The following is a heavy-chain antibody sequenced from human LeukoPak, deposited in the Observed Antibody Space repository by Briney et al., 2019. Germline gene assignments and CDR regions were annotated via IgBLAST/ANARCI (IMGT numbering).Heavy chain of an antibody. Sequence: GGSLRLSCAASGFTFSSYAMHWVRQAPGKGLEWVAVISYDGSNKYYADSVKGRFTISRDNSKNTLYLQMNSLRAEDTAVYYCAKDVKSGWLQSERYYFDYWGQGTLVTVSS. J-gene: IGHJ4*02. CDR3: AKDVKSGWLQSERYYFDY. V-gene: IGHV3-30*04. D-gene: IGHD5-24*01. CDR1: GFTFSSYA. CDR2: ISYDGSNK.